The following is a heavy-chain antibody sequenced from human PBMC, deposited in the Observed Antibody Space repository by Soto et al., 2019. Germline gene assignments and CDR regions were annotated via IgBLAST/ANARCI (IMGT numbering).Heavy chain of an antibody. V-gene: IGHV4-59*01. D-gene: IGHD3-3*01. J-gene: IGHJ6*02. CDR1: GGSISSYY. Sequence: PLETLSLTCTVSGGSISSYYWSWIRQPPGKGLEWIGYIYYSGSTNYNPSLKSRVTISVDTSKNQFSLKLSSVTAADTAVYYCARSLRFLEWDYYYYYGMDVWGQGTTVTVSS. CDR2: IYYSGST. CDR3: ARSLRFLEWDYYYYYGMDV.